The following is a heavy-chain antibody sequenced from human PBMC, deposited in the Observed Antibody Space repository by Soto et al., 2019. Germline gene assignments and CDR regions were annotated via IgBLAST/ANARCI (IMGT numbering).Heavy chain of an antibody. Sequence: PSETLSLTCAVYGGSFSGYYWSWIRQPPGKGLEWIGEINHSGSTNYNPSLKSRVTISVDTSKNQFSLKLSSVTAADTAVYYCARRREQLWPRGNWFDPWGQGTLVTVSS. V-gene: IGHV4-34*01. CDR3: ARRREQLWPRGNWFDP. J-gene: IGHJ5*02. D-gene: IGHD5-18*01. CDR2: INHSGST. CDR1: GGSFSGYY.